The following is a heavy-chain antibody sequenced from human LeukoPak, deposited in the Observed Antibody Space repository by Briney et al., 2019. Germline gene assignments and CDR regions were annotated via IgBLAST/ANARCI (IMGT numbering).Heavy chain of an antibody. CDR2: ISWNGVST. CDR3: AKGRSGWYVLDY. Sequence: PGGSLGLSCAASGFTFDDYTMHWVRQAPGKGLEWVSLISWNGVSTHYADSVKGRFTISRDNNKNSLYLQMNGLRTEDTALYYCAKGRSGWYVLDYWGQGTLVTVSS. D-gene: IGHD6-19*01. J-gene: IGHJ4*02. V-gene: IGHV3-43*01. CDR1: GFTFDDYT.